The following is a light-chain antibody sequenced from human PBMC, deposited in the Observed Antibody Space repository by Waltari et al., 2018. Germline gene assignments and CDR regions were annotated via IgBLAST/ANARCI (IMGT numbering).Light chain of an antibody. CDR3: LLYMPSGDWL. CDR2: STN. V-gene: IGLV8-61*01. CDR1: SGSVSTTYY. Sequence: QPVVTQEPSFSVSPGGPVTLTCGLSSGSVSTTYYPSWYQQTPGQAPRTLIYSTNIRSSGVPDRFSGSILGNKAALIITGAQAVDASDYYCLLYMPSGDWLFGGGTKLNVL. J-gene: IGLJ3*02.